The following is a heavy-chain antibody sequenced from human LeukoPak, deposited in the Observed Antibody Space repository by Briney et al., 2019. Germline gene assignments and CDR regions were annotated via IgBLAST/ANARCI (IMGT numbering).Heavy chain of an antibody. J-gene: IGHJ4*02. CDR2: ISSDGGDT. Sequence: PGGSLRLSCAASGFTFSSYAMHLVRQAPGKGPEYVSIISSDGGDTDYAASVKGRFTISRDNSKNTLYLQMGSLRPEDMAVYYCVRAQGGDFVWRPSGIWGQGTLVTVSS. V-gene: IGHV3-64*02. D-gene: IGHD3-9*01. CDR1: GFTFSSYA. CDR3: VRAQGGDFVWRPSGI.